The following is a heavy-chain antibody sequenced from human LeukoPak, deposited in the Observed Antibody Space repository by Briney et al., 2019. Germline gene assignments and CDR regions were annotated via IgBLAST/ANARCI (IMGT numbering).Heavy chain of an antibody. Sequence: GGSLRLSCAASGFTFSSYAMHWVRQAPGKGLEWVAVISYDGSNKYYADSVKGRFTISRDNSKNTLYLQMNSLRAEDTAVYYCARESDDGDYCSHWGQGTLVTVSS. V-gene: IGHV3-30-3*01. CDR2: ISYDGSNK. CDR1: GFTFSSYA. D-gene: IGHD4-17*01. J-gene: IGHJ4*02. CDR3: ARESDDGDYCSH.